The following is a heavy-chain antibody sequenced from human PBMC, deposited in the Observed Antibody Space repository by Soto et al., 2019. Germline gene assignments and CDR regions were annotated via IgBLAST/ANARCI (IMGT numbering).Heavy chain of an antibody. Sequence: SETLSLTCAVSGDSINSGAYYWTWIRQHPGKGLEWIGCIYSDGGADYSPSLKSRVTISVDTSKNQFSLKLSSVTAADTAVYYCARLPRNILTGYNYGMDVWGQGTTVS. CDR2: IYSDGGA. J-gene: IGHJ6*02. CDR3: ARLPRNILTGYNYGMDV. D-gene: IGHD3-9*01. CDR1: GDSINSGAYY. V-gene: IGHV4-39*01.